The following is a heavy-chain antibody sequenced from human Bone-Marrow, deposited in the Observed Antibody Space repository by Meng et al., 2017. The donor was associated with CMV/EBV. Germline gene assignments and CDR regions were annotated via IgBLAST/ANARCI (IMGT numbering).Heavy chain of an antibody. V-gene: IGHV3-21*01. CDR1: GFTFSSYS. Sequence: GESLKISCAASGFTFSSYSMNWVRQAPGKGLEWVSSISSSSSYIYYADSVKGRFTISRDNAKNSLYLQMNSLRAEDTAVYYCARDRYGYSSGWGLYDWGQGTRVTGSS. D-gene: IGHD6-19*01. CDR3: ARDRYGYSSGWGLYD. CDR2: ISSSSSYI. J-gene: IGHJ4*02.